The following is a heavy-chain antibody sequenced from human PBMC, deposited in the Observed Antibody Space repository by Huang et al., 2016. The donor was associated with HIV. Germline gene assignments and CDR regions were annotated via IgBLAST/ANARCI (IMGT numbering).Heavy chain of an antibody. D-gene: IGHD3-10*01. CDR3: VRDKGPGAGTWFDP. J-gene: IGHJ5*02. V-gene: IGHV3-74*03. CDR2: SNRDGTST. CDR1: GFSFSNYW. Sequence: EVQLVESGGGLVQPGGSRRLSCAASGFSFSNYWMHWVRQAPGKGLVWGARSNRDGTSTVYTGSVRGRFTISRDNAKNTRQLQMNSLRAEDTAVYYCVRDKGPGAGTWFDPWGQGTLVTVSS.